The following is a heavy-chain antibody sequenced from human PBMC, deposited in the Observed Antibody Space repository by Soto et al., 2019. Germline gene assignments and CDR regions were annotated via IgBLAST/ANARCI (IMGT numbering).Heavy chain of an antibody. Sequence: PKSLPWTVAYGSSGNSGYYRGRNRQPPGKGLEWIGSIYYSGITYYNPSLKSRVTISVDTSKNQFSLKLSSVTAADTAVYYCARWLLGYCSGGSCSGNGFDPWGQGTLVTVSS. CDR3: ARWLLGYCSGGSCSGNGFDP. V-gene: IGHV4-39*01. J-gene: IGHJ5*02. CDR2: IYYSGIT. D-gene: IGHD2-15*01. CDR1: YGSSGNSGYY.